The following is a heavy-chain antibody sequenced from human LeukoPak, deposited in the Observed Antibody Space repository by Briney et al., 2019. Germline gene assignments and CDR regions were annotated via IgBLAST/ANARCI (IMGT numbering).Heavy chain of an antibody. Sequence: GASAKVSCKASGGTFSSYAISWVRQAPGQGLEWMGGIIPIFGTANYAQKFQGRVTITADESTSTAYMELSSLRSEDTAVYYCARDPYDILTGYYYYYGMDVWGQGTTVTVSS. D-gene: IGHD3-9*01. V-gene: IGHV1-69*01. CDR3: ARDPYDILTGYYYYYGMDV. CDR1: GGTFSSYA. J-gene: IGHJ6*02. CDR2: IIPIFGTA.